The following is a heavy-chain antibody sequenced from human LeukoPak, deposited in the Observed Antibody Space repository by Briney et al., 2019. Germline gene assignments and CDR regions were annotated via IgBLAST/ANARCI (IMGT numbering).Heavy chain of an antibody. J-gene: IGHJ4*02. V-gene: IGHV3-23*01. D-gene: IGHD2-2*01. CDR3: AKDCTSTNCYVDY. CDR2: ISGSGGST. CDR1: GFTFGSYA. Sequence: GGSLRLSCAASGFTFGSYAMSWVRQAPGKGLEWISAISGSGGSTYYADSVKGRFTISRDNSKNTLYLQMNSLRAEDTALYYCAKDCTSTNCYVDYWGQGTLVTVSS.